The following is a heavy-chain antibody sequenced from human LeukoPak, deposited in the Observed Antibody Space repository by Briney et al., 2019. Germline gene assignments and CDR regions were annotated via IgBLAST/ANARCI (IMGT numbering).Heavy chain of an antibody. CDR1: GDSLRKSTFY. CDR2: IYYSGGA. V-gene: IGHV4-39*07. Sequence: SDTLSLTCTVSGDSLRKSTFYWVWIRQPPGKGLEWIGSIYYSGGADYNPSLQSRVTISVDTSKNEFSLKVRSVTAADTAVYFCARTHCEGDCFSAIRYWGQGTPVTVSS. D-gene: IGHD2-21*02. J-gene: IGHJ4*02. CDR3: ARTHCEGDCFSAIRY.